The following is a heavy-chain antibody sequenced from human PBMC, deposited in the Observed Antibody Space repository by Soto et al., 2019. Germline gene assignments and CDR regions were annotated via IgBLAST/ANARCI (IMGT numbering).Heavy chain of an antibody. Sequence: GESLKISCKGSGYSFTSYWIGWVRQMPGKGLEWMGIIYPGDSDTRYSPSFQGQVTISADKSISTAYLQWSSLKASDTAMYYCARHQHSSSWQGNYGMDVWGQGTTVTVSS. CDR1: GYSFTSYW. V-gene: IGHV5-51*01. J-gene: IGHJ6*02. CDR2: IYPGDSDT. CDR3: ARHQHSSSWQGNYGMDV. D-gene: IGHD6-13*01.